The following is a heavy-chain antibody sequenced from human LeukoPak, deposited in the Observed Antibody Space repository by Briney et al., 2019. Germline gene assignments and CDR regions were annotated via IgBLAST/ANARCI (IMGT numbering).Heavy chain of an antibody. Sequence: GASVKVSCKASGGTFSSYAISWVRQAPGQGLEWMGGIIPIFGAPNYAQKFLGRVTMTEDTSTDTAYMELSSLRSEDTAVYYCATVFRLVVVAATRWFDPWGQGTLVTVSS. CDR1: GGTFSSYA. V-gene: IGHV1-69*06. J-gene: IGHJ5*02. CDR3: ATVFRLVVVAATRWFDP. D-gene: IGHD2-15*01. CDR2: IIPIFGAP.